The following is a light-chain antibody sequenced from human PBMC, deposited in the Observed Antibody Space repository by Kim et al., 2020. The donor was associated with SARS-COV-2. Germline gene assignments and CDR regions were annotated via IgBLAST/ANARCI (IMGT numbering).Light chain of an antibody. CDR1: NLRMYY. CDR2: ARN. J-gene: IGLJ2*01. CDR3: KSRDSSGNLLV. Sequence: SSELTQDPAGSVALGQTVRITCQGDNLRMYYASWYQQKPGQAPTLVIFARNNRPSGIPDRFSGSSSGNTASLTITGAQAEDEADYYCKSRDSSGNLLVFG. V-gene: IGLV3-19*01.